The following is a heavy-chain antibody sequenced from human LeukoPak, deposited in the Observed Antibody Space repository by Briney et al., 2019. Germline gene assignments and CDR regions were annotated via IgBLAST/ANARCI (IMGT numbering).Heavy chain of an antibody. D-gene: IGHD6-19*01. J-gene: IGHJ6*02. CDR3: ARDPCIAVAGTCYYYYGMGV. CDR1: GYTFTSYG. V-gene: IGHV1-18*01. CDR2: ISAYNGNT. Sequence: ASVKVSCKVSGYTFTSYGISWVRQAPGQGLEWMGWISAYNGNTNYAQKLQGRVTMTTDTSTSTAYMELRSLRSDDTAVYYCARDPCIAVAGTCYYYYGMGVWGHGTTVTVSS.